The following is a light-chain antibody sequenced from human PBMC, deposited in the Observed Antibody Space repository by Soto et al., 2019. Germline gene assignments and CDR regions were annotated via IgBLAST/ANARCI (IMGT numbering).Light chain of an antibody. J-gene: IGLJ1*01. CDR1: SSNIGAGYD. V-gene: IGLV1-40*01. CDR2: GNN. Sequence: VLTQAPSISGAPGQRVTISCTGSSSNIGAGYDVHWFQQFPGTAPRLLIYGNNNRPSGVPDRFSGSESGTSASLAIAGLQAGDEAIYYCQSFDSDLSAFVFGTGTKVTVL. CDR3: QSFDSDLSAFV.